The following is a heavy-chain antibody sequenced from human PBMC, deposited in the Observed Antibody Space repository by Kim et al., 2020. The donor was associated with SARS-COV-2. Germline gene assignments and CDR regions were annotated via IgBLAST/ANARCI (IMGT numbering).Heavy chain of an antibody. V-gene: IGHV1-69*13. J-gene: IGHJ4*02. CDR1: GGTFSSYG. CDR2: IIPIFGTA. Sequence: SVKVSCKASGGTFSSYGISWVRQAPGQGLEWMGGIIPIFGTANYAQKFQGRVTITADESTSTAYMELSSLRSEDTAVYYCARDLGITMVQGVIFGYYFDYWGQGTLVTVSS. D-gene: IGHD3-10*01. CDR3: ARDLGITMVQGVIFGYYFDY.